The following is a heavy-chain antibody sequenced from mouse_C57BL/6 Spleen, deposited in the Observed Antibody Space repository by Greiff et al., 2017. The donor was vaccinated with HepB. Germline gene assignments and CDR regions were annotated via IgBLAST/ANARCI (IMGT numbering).Heavy chain of an antibody. J-gene: IGHJ3*01. CDR1: GYTFTSYD. CDR2: IYPRDGST. D-gene: IGHD2-4*01. Sequence: QVQLQQSGPELVKPGASVKLSCKASGYTFTSYDINWVKQRPGQGLEWIGWIYPRDGSTKYNEKFKGKATLTVDTSSNTAYMELHSLTSEDSAVYFCAREGEYDYDGAWFAYWGQGTLVTVSA. CDR3: AREGEYDYDGAWFAY. V-gene: IGHV1-85*01.